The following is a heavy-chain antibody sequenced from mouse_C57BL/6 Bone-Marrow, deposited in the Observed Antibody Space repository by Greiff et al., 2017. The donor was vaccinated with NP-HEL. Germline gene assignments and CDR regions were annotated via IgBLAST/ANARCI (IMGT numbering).Heavy chain of an antibody. D-gene: IGHD2-4*01. CDR3: TREGLYYDYDALYAMDY. V-gene: IGHV5-9-1*02. CDR2: ISSGGDYI. J-gene: IGHJ4*01. CDR1: GFTFSSYA. Sequence: EVKVEESGEGLVKPGGSLKLSCAASGFTFSSYAMSWVRQTPEKRLEWVAYISSGGDYIYYADTVKGRFTISRDNARNTLYLQMSSLKSEDTAMYYCTREGLYYDYDALYAMDYWGQGTSVTVSS.